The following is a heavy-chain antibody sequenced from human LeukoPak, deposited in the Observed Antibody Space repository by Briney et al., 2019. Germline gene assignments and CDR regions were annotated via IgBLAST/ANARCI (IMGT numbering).Heavy chain of an antibody. CDR1: GSSFTSYW. D-gene: IGHD5-18*01. J-gene: IGHJ4*02. CDR2: IYPGDSDT. V-gene: IGHV5-51*01. Sequence: PGASLQISCQGSGSSFTSYWIGWVRPLPGKGLEWMGIIYPGDSDTRYSPSFQGQVTISADKSISTAYLQWSSLKASDTAMYYCARLNSQLWLRESNFDYWGQGTLVTVSS. CDR3: ARLNSQLWLRESNFDY.